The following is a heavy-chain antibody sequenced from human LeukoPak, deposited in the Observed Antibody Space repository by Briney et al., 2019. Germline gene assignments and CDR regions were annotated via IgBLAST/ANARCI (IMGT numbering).Heavy chain of an antibody. Sequence: PGGSLRLSCAASGFTFSSYSMNWVRQAPGKGLEWVSSISSSSSYIYYADSVKGRFTISRDNAKNSLYLQMNSLRAEDTAVYYCARDIKSSGWLGYWGQGTLVTVSS. D-gene: IGHD6-19*01. J-gene: IGHJ4*02. CDR2: ISSSSSYI. CDR1: GFTFSSYS. CDR3: ARDIKSSGWLGY. V-gene: IGHV3-21*01.